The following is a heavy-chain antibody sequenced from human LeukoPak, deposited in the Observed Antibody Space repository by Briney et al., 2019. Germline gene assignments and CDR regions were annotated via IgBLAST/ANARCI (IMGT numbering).Heavy chain of an antibody. CDR2: ISSSSSYI. Sequence: GGSLRLSCAASGFTFSSYSMNWVRQAPGKGLEWVSSISSSSSYIYYADSVKGRFTISKDNSKNTLYLQMNSLRAEDTAVYYCAKDVLGYCSSTSCYWGDYWGQGTLVTVSS. V-gene: IGHV3-21*01. D-gene: IGHD2-2*01. J-gene: IGHJ4*02. CDR1: GFTFSSYS. CDR3: AKDVLGYCSSTSCYWGDY.